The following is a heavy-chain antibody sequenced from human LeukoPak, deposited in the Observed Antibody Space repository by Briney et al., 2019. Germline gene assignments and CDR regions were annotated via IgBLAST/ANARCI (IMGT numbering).Heavy chain of an antibody. D-gene: IGHD6-13*01. V-gene: IGHV4-34*01. Sequence: SETLSLTCAVYGGSFSGYYWSWIRQPPGTGLEWIGEINHSGSTNYHPSLTSRVTISVDTSKNQFSLTLSSVTAADTAVYYCAVPIAAAGMNAFDIWGEGTMVTVSS. CDR1: GGSFSGYY. CDR2: INHSGST. J-gene: IGHJ3*02. CDR3: AVPIAAAGMNAFDI.